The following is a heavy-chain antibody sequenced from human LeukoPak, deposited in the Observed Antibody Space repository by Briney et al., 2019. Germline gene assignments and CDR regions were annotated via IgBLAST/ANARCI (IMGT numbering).Heavy chain of an antibody. J-gene: IGHJ4*02. Sequence: GGSLRLSCAASGFTFSSYWMSWVRQAPGKGLEWVANIKQDGSEKYYVDSVKGRFTISRDNSKNTLYLQMNSLRAEDTAVYYCARRAGAYSHPYDYWGQGTLVTVSS. V-gene: IGHV3-7*03. CDR2: IKQDGSEK. CDR3: ARRAGAYSHPYDY. CDR1: GFTFSSYW. D-gene: IGHD4/OR15-4a*01.